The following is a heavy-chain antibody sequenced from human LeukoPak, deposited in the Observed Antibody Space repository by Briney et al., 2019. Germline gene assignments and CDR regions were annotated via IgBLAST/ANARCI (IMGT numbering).Heavy chain of an antibody. CDR1: GYTFTSYG. CDR3: ARDSYCSGGSCYLIGDY. D-gene: IGHD2-15*01. CDR2: ISAYNGNT. J-gene: IGHJ4*02. V-gene: IGHV1-18*01. Sequence: GASVKVSCKASGYTFTSYGIIWVRHAPGQGLELMGWISAYNGNTNYSQKVKGRVTMNTHTCTSTDYMELRSLRSDDTAVYYCARDSYCSGGSCYLIGDYWGQGTLVTVSS.